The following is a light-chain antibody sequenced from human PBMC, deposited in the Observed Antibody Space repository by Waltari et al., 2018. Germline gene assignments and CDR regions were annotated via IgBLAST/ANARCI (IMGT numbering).Light chain of an antibody. Sequence: SQKGLYSSNNKNYLAWYQQKPGHPPKLLIYWTSTLESGVPDRFSGSVSGTDFTLTISSLQAEDVAVYYCQHYYSPPWTFGQGTKVEIK. CDR3: QHYYSPPWT. CDR1: QKGLYSSNNKNY. CDR2: WTS. V-gene: IGKV4-1*01. J-gene: IGKJ1*01.